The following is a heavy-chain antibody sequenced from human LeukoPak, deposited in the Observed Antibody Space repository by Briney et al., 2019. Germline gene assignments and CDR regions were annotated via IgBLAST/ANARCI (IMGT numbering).Heavy chain of an antibody. V-gene: IGHV4-59*01. CDR2: IYYSGST. Sequence: TSETLSLTCTVSGGSISTYYWTWVRQPPGKGLEWIGYIYYSGSTNYSPSLKSRVTISVDTSKNQFSLKLTSVTAADTAVYYCARGPGGRDGYNDHWGQGTLVTVSS. J-gene: IGHJ4*02. CDR1: GGSISTYY. D-gene: IGHD5-24*01. CDR3: ARGPGGRDGYNDH.